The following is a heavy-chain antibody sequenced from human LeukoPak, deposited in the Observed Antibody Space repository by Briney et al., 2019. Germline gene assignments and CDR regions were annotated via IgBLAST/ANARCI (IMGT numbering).Heavy chain of an antibody. CDR2: ISGSGGST. V-gene: IGHV3-23*01. J-gene: IGHJ1*01. CDR3: AEDLEGYSYGYELPAEYFQH. Sequence: PGGSLRLSCVASGFTFTKCAMSWVRQAPGKGLEWVSAISGSGGSTYYADAVKGRFTISRDNSKNTLYLQMNSLRAEDTAVYYCAEDLEGYSYGYELPAEYFQHWGQGTLVTVSS. D-gene: IGHD5-18*01. CDR1: GFTFTKCA.